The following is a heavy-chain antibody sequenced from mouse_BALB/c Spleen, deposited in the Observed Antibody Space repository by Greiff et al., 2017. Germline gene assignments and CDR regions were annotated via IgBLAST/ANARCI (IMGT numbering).Heavy chain of an antibody. D-gene: IGHD1-1*01. J-gene: IGHJ1*01. CDR2: LSSGSSTI. Sequence: VMLVESGGGLVQPGGSRKLSCAASGFTFSSFGMHWVRQAPEKGLEWVAYLSSGSSTIYYADTVKGRFTISRDNPKNTLFLQRTSLRSEDTAMYYCARSVGDYGSRGYFDVWGAGTTVTVSS. V-gene: IGHV5-17*02. CDR1: GFTFSSFG. CDR3: ARSVGDYGSRGYFDV.